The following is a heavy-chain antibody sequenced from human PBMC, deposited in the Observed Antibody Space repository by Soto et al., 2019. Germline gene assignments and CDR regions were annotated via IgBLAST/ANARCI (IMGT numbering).Heavy chain of an antibody. D-gene: IGHD6-13*01. CDR2: ISYDGSNK. V-gene: IGHV3-30-3*01. Sequence: QVQLVESGGGVVQPGRSLRLSCAASGFTFSSYAMHWVRQAPGKGLEWVAVISYDGSNKYYADSVKGRFTISRDNSKNALYLQMNSLRAEDTAVYYCARGSYSSSWSHEDYCGQGTLVTVSS. CDR1: GFTFSSYA. J-gene: IGHJ4*02. CDR3: ARGSYSSSWSHEDY.